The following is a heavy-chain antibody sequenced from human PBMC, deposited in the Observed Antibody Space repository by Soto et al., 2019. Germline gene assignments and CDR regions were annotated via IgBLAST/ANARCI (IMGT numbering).Heavy chain of an antibody. D-gene: IGHD3-10*01. J-gene: IGHJ4*02. Sequence: QVQLVESGGGVVQPGRSLRLSCAASGFTFSSYGMHWVRQAPGKGLEGVGVISYDGSNKYYADSVKGRFTISRDNSKNTLYLQMNSLRAEDTAVYYCAPWFGAFDYWGQGTLVTVSS. CDR1: GFTFSSYG. CDR3: APWFGAFDY. CDR2: ISYDGSNK. V-gene: IGHV3-30*03.